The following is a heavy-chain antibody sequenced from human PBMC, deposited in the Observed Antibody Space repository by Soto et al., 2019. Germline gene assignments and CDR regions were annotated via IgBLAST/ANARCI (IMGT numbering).Heavy chain of an antibody. J-gene: IGHJ2*01. V-gene: IGHV4-39*01. CDR3: ARHWRYSGSYSSFCYFDL. Sequence: SETLSLTCTVSGGSISGGTYYWGWIRQPPGKGLEWIGTIHYTGSTYYNPSLKSRVTVSVDTSKNEFSLRLTSVTAPDTAVYFCARHWRYSGSYSSFCYFDLWGRGTPVIFSS. CDR1: GGSISGGTYY. CDR2: IHYTGST. D-gene: IGHD1-26*01.